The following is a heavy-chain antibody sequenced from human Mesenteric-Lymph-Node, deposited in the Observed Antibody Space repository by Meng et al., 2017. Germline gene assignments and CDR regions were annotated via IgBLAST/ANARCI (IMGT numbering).Heavy chain of an antibody. J-gene: IGHJ4*02. CDR3: GRDQGRQLINH. D-gene: IGHD1-1*01. V-gene: IGHV4-59*02. Sequence: QVQLQESGPGLVKPSETLSLTCTVSGGSVSGYYWSWIRQPPGKGLEWIGYIYYSGNTYYNPSLKSRVTISVDTSKNQFSLKLSSVTAADTAVYYCGRDQGRQLINHWGQGTLVTVSS. CDR1: GGSVSGYY. CDR2: IYYSGNT.